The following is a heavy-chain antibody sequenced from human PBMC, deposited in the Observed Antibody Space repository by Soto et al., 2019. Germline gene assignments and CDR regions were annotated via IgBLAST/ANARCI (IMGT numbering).Heavy chain of an antibody. CDR1: GFTFSSYG. J-gene: IGHJ6*02. Sequence: PGGSLRLSCAASGFTFSSYGLHWVRQAPGKGLEWVAVISYDGSNKYYADSVKGRFTISRDNSKNTLYLQMNSLRAEDTAVYYCAKDNVDWNSPEDYYYGMDVWGQGTTVTVSS. CDR2: ISYDGSNK. D-gene: IGHD1-1*01. V-gene: IGHV3-30*18. CDR3: AKDNVDWNSPEDYYYGMDV.